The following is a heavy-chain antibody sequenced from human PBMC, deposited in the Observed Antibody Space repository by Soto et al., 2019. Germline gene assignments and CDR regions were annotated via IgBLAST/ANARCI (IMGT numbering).Heavy chain of an antibody. D-gene: IGHD2-15*01. Sequence: ASVKGSCKTSGYRVKDHYMHWVRQAPARGLEWVGIINPSGEHTNYAQQFRGRVAMIRDTSTSTAYMELRSLRSEDTAVYFCARISCKGGSCHFDFEHWGQGTLVTVSS. CDR3: ARISCKGGSCHFDFEH. CDR2: INPSGEHT. V-gene: IGHV1-46*02. J-gene: IGHJ4*02. CDR1: GYRVKDHY.